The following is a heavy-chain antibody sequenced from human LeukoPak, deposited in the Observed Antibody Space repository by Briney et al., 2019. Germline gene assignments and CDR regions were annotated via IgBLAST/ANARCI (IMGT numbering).Heavy chain of an antibody. CDR1: GGSMTSHY. CDR2: IYYSGST. Sequence: SETLSLTCTVSGGSMTSHYWTWIRQPPGKGLEWIGYIYYSGSTDYSPSFQSRVTISVDTSKKQFSLKLSSVTAADTAVYYRARDFPDFAFDVWGQGTMVTVSS. J-gene: IGHJ3*01. D-gene: IGHD1-14*01. CDR3: ARDFPDFAFDV. V-gene: IGHV4-59*11.